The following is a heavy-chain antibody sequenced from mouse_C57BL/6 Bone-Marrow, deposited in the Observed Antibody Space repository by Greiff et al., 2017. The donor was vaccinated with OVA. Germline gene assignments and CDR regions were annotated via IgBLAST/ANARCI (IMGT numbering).Heavy chain of an antibody. Sequence: QVQLQQPGAELVMPGASVKLSCKASGYTFTSYWMHWVKQRPGPGLEWIGELDPSDSYTNYNQKFKGKSTLTVDKSSSTAYMQLSSLTSEDSAVYYCARSKTAQATAWFAYWGQGTLVTVSA. D-gene: IGHD3-2*02. CDR1: GYTFTSYW. CDR2: LDPSDSYT. J-gene: IGHJ3*01. CDR3: ARSKTAQATAWFAY. V-gene: IGHV1-69*01.